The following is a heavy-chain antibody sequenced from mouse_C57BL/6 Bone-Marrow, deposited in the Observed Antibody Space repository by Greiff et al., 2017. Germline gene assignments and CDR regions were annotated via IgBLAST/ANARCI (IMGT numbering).Heavy chain of an antibody. CDR3: ARDYGSSYWYFDV. CDR2: IYPRDGST. J-gene: IGHJ1*03. Sequence: VQLQQSGAELVKPGASVKLSCKASGYTFTSYWMQWVKQRPGQGLEWIGWIYPRDGSTKYNEKFKGKATLTVDTSSSTAYMELHSLTSEDSAVYFCARDYGSSYWYFDVWGTGTTVTVSS. V-gene: IGHV1-85*01. D-gene: IGHD1-1*01. CDR1: GYTFTSYW.